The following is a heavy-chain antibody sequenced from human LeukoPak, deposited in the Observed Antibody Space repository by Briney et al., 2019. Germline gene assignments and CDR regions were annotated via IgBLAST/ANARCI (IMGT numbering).Heavy chain of an antibody. V-gene: IGHV4-31*03. Sequence: SETLSLTCTVSGGSISSGGYYWSWIRQHPGKGLEWIGYIYYSGSTYYNPSLKSRVTISVDTSKNQFSLKLSSVTAADTAVYYCARSAMVVVGGPRSRGAFDIWGRGTMVTVSS. D-gene: IGHD5-18*01. CDR1: GGSISSGGYY. CDR3: ARSAMVVVGGPRSRGAFDI. J-gene: IGHJ3*02. CDR2: IYYSGST.